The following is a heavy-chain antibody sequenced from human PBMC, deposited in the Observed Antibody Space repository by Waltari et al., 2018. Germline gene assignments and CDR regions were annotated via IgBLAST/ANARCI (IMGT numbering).Heavy chain of an antibody. J-gene: IGHJ4*02. V-gene: IGHV4-38-2*02. CDR1: GNSISSPYY. CDR2: IYHSGNT. Sequence: QVRLQESGPGLVKPSETLSLTCTVSGNSISSPYYWGWIRQPPGKGLEWIGNIYHSGNTYYNPSLKSRVTLSVDTSKNQFSLKLNSVTAADTAVYYCARDPPIVGAMDYWGQGTLVTVSS. D-gene: IGHD1-26*01. CDR3: ARDPPIVGAMDY.